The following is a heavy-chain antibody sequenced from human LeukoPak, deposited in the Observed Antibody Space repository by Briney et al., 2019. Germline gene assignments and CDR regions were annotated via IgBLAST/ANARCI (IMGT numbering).Heavy chain of an antibody. CDR2: IFYSGIT. D-gene: IGHD6-25*01. J-gene: IGHJ4*02. V-gene: IGHV4-59*01. CDR1: GGSISPYY. CDR3: ARAETLAAIYFDF. Sequence: SETLFLTCSVSGGSISPYYWSWIRQPPGKGLEWIGYIFYSGITTYNPSLKSRVTISLDSSKNQFFLRLTSVAAADTAMYYCARAETLAAIYFDFWGQGSLVTVSS.